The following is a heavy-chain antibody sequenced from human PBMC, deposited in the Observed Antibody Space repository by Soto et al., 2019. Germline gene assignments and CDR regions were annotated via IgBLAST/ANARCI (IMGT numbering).Heavy chain of an antibody. CDR1: GYSFTSYW. CDR3: ASQKDYYDSSGYYYSDY. V-gene: IGHV5-10-1*01. CDR2: IDPSDSYT. J-gene: IGHJ4*02. Sequence: PGESLKISCKGSGYSFTSYWISWVRQMPGKGLEWMGRIDPSDSYTNYSPSFQGHVTISADKSISTAYLQWSSLKASDTAMYYCASQKDYYDSSGYYYSDYWGQGTLVTVSS. D-gene: IGHD3-22*01.